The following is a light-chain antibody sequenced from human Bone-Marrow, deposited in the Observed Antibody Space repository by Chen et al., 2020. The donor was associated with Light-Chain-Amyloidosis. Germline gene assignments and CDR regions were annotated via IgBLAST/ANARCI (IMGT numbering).Light chain of an antibody. V-gene: IGLV2-14*03. CDR1: SKDVGGYKY. CDR3: CAYATSATLI. CDR2: DVT. Sequence: QSALTQPASVSGSPGQSITISCTGTSKDVGGYKYVSWYQQHPGKAPKLIIYDVTNRPSRISNRFSGSKSGNTASLTISGLQPEDEAHYYCCAYATSATLIFGGGTKLTVL. J-gene: IGLJ2*01.